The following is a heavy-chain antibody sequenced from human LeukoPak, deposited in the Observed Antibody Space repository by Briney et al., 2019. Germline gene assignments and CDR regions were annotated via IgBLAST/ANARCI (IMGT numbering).Heavy chain of an antibody. D-gene: IGHD2-2*02. CDR3: AKGLRPATAIFEYYYYYYGMDV. Sequence: GGSLRLSCAASGFTFSSYAMNWVRQAPGKGLEWVSTISASGGSTYYADSVKGRFTISRDNSKNTLYLQMNSLRAEDTAVYYCAKGLRPATAIFEYYYYYYGMDVWGKGTTVTVSS. CDR2: ISASGGST. J-gene: IGHJ6*04. V-gene: IGHV3-23*01. CDR1: GFTFSSYA.